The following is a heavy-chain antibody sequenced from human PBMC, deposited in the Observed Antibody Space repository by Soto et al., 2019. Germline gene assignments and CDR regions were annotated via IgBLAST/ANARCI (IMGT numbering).Heavy chain of an antibody. V-gene: IGHV1-3*02. CDR2: SNAGNGNT. Sequence: QVQLVQSGAEVKKPGASVKVFCKASGYTFTSYAMHWVRQAPGQRLEWMGWSNAGNGNTKYSQEFQGRVTITRDTSASTAYMELSSLRSEDMAVYYCAREYCSGGSCYYDYWGQGTLVTVSS. J-gene: IGHJ4*02. CDR3: AREYCSGGSCYYDY. CDR1: GYTFTSYA. D-gene: IGHD2-15*01.